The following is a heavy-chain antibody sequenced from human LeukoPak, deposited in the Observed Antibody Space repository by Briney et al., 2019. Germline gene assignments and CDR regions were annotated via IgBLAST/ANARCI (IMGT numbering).Heavy chain of an antibody. CDR3: AREERYYFDY. Sequence: SVKVSCKASGGTFISYAISWVRQAPGQGLEWMGRIIPILGIANYAQKFQGRVTITADKSTSTAYMELSSLRSEDTAVYYCAREERYYFDYWGQGTLVTVSS. CDR2: IIPILGIA. D-gene: IGHD1-26*01. CDR1: GGTFISYA. V-gene: IGHV1-69*04. J-gene: IGHJ4*02.